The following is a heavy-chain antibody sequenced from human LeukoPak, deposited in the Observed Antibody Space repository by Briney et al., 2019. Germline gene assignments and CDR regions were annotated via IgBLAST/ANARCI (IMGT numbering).Heavy chain of an antibody. CDR1: GFTFSSYG. CDR2: MRYDGTNT. Sequence: GGPLRLSCAASGFTFSSYGVHWVRQAPGKGLEWVACMRYDGTNTYYADSVKGRFTISRDNSKNTLYLQMNSLRAEDTAVYYCAKDRSFWSGYYWARSGDFDYWGQGTLVTVSS. V-gene: IGHV3-30*02. J-gene: IGHJ4*02. D-gene: IGHD3-3*01. CDR3: AKDRSFWSGYYWARSGDFDY.